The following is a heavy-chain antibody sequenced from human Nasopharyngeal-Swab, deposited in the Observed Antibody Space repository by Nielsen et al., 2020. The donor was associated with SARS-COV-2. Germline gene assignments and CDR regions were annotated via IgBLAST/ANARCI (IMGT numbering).Heavy chain of an antibody. D-gene: IGHD5-24*01. CDR2: IKQDGSGK. V-gene: IGHV3-7*01. CDR3: ARAWSRDGYNVDY. J-gene: IGHJ4*02. Sequence: GESLKISCAASGFTFSSYWMSWVRQAPGKGLEWVANIKQDGSGKYYVDSVKGRFTISRDNAKNSLYLQMNSLRAEDTAVYYCARAWSRDGYNVDYWGQGTLVTVSS. CDR1: GFTFSSYW.